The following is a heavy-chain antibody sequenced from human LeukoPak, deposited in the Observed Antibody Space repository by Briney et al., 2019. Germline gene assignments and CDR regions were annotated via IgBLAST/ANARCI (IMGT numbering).Heavy chain of an antibody. Sequence: PGGSLRLSCAASGFTFINAWMSWVRQGPGKGLEWVGRIKSKTDGGTTDYAAPVKGRFTISRDDSKNTLYLQMNSLKTEDTAVYYCTPHFWSGLDYFDYWGQGTLVTVSS. J-gene: IGHJ4*02. D-gene: IGHD3-3*02. V-gene: IGHV3-15*01. CDR2: IKSKTDGGTT. CDR1: GFTFINAW. CDR3: TPHFWSGLDYFDY.